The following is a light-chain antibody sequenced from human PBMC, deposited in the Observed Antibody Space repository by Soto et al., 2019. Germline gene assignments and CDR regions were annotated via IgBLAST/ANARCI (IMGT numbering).Light chain of an antibody. J-gene: IGLJ3*02. CDR1: SSDVGGYNY. CDR2: EVS. Sequence: QSVLTQPASVSGSPGQSITISCTGTSSDVGGYNYVSWYQQHPGKAPKLMIYEVSNRPSGVSNRFSCSKSGNTASLAISGLQAEDEADYCCTSYTSSSTWVFGGGTKVTVL. V-gene: IGLV2-14*01. CDR3: TSYTSSSTWV.